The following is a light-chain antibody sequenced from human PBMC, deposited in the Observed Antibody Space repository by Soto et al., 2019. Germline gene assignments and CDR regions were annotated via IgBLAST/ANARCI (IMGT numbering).Light chain of an antibody. V-gene: IGKV1-6*01. CDR3: QQYDNLPLT. Sequence: AIQITQSPSSLSASVGDRVTISCRASQGIGNALGWYQQKPGKTPKVLIYGASNLQSGVPPRFRGSGSGTDFTLAISRLQPEDIETYYCQQYDNLPLTFGGGTKVDIK. J-gene: IGKJ4*01. CDR2: GAS. CDR1: QGIGNA.